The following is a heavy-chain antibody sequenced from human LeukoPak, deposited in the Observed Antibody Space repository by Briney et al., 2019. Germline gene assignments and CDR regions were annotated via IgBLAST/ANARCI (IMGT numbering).Heavy chain of an antibody. V-gene: IGHV3-23*01. D-gene: IGHD6-6*01. CDR1: GFTFNTYA. CDR2: ISGSGGST. CDR3: AKDMYSCSSLFDAFDI. Sequence: GGSLRLSCTVSGFTFNTYAMSWVRQAPGKGLEWVSAISGSGGSTYYADSVKGRFTISRDNSKNTLYLQMNSLRAEDTAVYYCAKDMYSCSSLFDAFDIWGQGTMVTVSS. J-gene: IGHJ3*02.